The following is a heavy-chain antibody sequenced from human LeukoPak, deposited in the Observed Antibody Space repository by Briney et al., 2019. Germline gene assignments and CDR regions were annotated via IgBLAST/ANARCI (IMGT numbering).Heavy chain of an antibody. D-gene: IGHD6-19*01. CDR1: GFTFSTYS. CDR2: ISSSSSTI. Sequence: PGGSLRLSCAASGFTFSTYSMNWVRQAPGKGLEWVSYISSSSSTIYYADSVKGRFTISRDNAKNALYLQMNSLRDEDTAVYYCATRSSGWYERASYYYHYMDVWGKGTTVTVSS. CDR3: ATRSSGWYERASYYYHYMDV. V-gene: IGHV3-48*02. J-gene: IGHJ6*03.